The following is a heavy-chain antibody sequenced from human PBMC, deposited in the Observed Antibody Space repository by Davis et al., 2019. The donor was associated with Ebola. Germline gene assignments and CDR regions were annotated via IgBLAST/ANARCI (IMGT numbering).Heavy chain of an antibody. CDR2: ISAYNGNT. D-gene: IGHD1-7*01. Sequence: ASVKVSCKASGYTFTSYGISWVRQAPGQGLEWMGWISAYNGNTNYAQKLQGRVTMTTDTSTSTAYMELRSLRSDDTAVYYCARARCIGYNWNYNFCDWFDPWGQGTLVTVSS. CDR3: ARARCIGYNWNYNFCDWFDP. CDR1: GYTFTSYG. V-gene: IGHV1-18*04. J-gene: IGHJ5*02.